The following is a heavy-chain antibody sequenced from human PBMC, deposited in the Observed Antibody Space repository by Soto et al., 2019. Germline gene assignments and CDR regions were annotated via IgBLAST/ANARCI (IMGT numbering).Heavy chain of an antibody. CDR3: ARYQQYFQH. J-gene: IGHJ1*01. CDR2: IYYSGTT. V-gene: IGHV4-30-4*01. CDR1: GGSISSGDYY. D-gene: IGHD3-9*01. Sequence: SETLSLTCTVSGGSISSGDYYWSWIRQPPGKGLEWIGYIYYSGTTNYNPSLKSRVTISVDTSRNRFSMKLNSVTAADTAVYYCARYQQYFQHWGQGTLVTVSS.